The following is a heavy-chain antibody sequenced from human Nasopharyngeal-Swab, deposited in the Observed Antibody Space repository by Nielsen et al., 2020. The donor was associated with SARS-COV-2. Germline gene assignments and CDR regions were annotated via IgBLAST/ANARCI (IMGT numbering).Heavy chain of an antibody. CDR3: ASHPASSSSVYYYYGMDV. Sequence: GESLKISCAASGFTFSNFAMSWVRQAPGKGLEWVSSISSSSSYIYYADSVKGRFTISRDNAKNSLYLQMNSLRAEDTAVYYCASHPASSSSVYYYYGMDVWGQGTTVTVSS. CDR1: GFTFSNFA. D-gene: IGHD6-6*01. J-gene: IGHJ6*02. CDR2: ISSSSSYI. V-gene: IGHV3-21*01.